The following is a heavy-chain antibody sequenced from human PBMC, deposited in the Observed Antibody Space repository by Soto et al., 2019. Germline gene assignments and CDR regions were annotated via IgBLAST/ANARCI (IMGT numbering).Heavy chain of an antibody. Sequence: QVQLVESGGGVVQPGRSLRLSCAASGVTFSSYGMHWVRQAPGKGLEWVAVISYDGSNKYYADSVKGRFTISRDNSKNTLYLQMNSLRAEDTGVYYCAKGPMDTIAWWGQGTLVTVSS. J-gene: IGHJ4*02. CDR1: GVTFSSYG. CDR3: AKGPMDTIAW. V-gene: IGHV3-30*18. CDR2: ISYDGSNK. D-gene: IGHD5-18*01.